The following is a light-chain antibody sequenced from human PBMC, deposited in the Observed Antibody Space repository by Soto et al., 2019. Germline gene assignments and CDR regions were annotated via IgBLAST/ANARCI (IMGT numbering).Light chain of an antibody. CDR3: SSFSSGITYV. V-gene: IGLV2-14*01. CDR2: DVS. Sequence: QSALTQPASVSGSPGQSITISCTGTSSDVGGYNFVSWYQQHPGKAPKLMIYDVSNRPSEVSNRFSGSKSGNTASLTISGLQAEDEADYYCSSFSSGITYVFGTGTKLTVL. J-gene: IGLJ1*01. CDR1: SSDVGGYNF.